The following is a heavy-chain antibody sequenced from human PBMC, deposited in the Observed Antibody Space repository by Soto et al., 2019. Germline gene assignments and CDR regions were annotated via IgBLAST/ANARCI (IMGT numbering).Heavy chain of an antibody. CDR1: GFSFSKYS. J-gene: IGHJ4*02. V-gene: IGHV3-48*02. CDR2: ISSNSVTI. Sequence: GGSLRLSCGASGFSFSKYSMNWVRQAPGKGLEWLSYISSNSVTIYYADSVRGRFTIFRDNAKNSLYLQMNSLRDEETAVYYCAREYRLETRSFDYWVQGALVTVS. CDR3: AREYRLETRSFDY. D-gene: IGHD1-1*01.